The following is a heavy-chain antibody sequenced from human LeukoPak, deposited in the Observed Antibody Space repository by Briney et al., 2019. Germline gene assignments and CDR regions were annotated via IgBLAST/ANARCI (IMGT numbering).Heavy chain of an antibody. CDR2: IYTSGST. Sequence: MPSETLSLTCSVSGGSISSYYWSWIRQPAGKGLEWIGRIYTSGSTNYNPSLKSRVTMSVDTSKNQFSLKLSSVTAADTAVYYCARGRYYDFWSGYYTGYYYYYMDVWGKGTTVTVSS. CDR3: ARGRYYDFWSGYYTGYYYYYMDV. V-gene: IGHV4-4*07. J-gene: IGHJ6*03. CDR1: GGSISSYY. D-gene: IGHD3-3*01.